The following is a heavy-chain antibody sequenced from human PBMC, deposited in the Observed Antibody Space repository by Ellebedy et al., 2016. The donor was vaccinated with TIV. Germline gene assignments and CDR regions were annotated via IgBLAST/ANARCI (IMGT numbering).Heavy chain of an antibody. Sequence: GESLKISXAASGFTFSSYAMSWVRQAPGKGLEWVSAISGSGGSTYYADSVKGRFTISRDNSKNTLYLQMNSLRAEDTAVYYCAKDALTMIVVPWRYYFDYWGQGTLVTVSS. V-gene: IGHV3-23*01. J-gene: IGHJ4*02. CDR3: AKDALTMIVVPWRYYFDY. D-gene: IGHD3-22*01. CDR1: GFTFSSYA. CDR2: ISGSGGST.